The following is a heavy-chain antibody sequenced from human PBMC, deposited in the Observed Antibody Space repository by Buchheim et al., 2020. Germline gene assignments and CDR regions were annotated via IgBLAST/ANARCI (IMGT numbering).Heavy chain of an antibody. D-gene: IGHD2-8*02. Sequence: EVQLVESGGGLVQPGGSLRLSCAASGFTFSSYWMSWVRQAPGKGLEWVANIKQDGSEIHFVDPVKGRFSISSDNAKNSLYLQLSSVRAEDTAVYYCAGDLAGWSRSPTDYWGQGTL. V-gene: IGHV3-7*01. CDR2: IKQDGSEI. J-gene: IGHJ4*02. CDR3: AGDLAGWSRSPTDY. CDR1: GFTFSSYW.